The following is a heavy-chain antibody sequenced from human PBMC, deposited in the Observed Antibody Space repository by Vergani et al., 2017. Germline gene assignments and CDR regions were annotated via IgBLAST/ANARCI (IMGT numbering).Heavy chain of an antibody. CDR1: GFTFSSYS. V-gene: IGHV3-21*01. J-gene: IGHJ6*02. CDR3: ARGNLNNAITFGGFIVDHEYYYYYYGMDV. CDR2: ISSSSSYI. D-gene: IGHD3-16*02. Sequence: EVQLVESGGGLVKPGGSLRLSCAASGFTFSSYSMNWVRQAPGKGLEWVSSISSSSSYIYYADSVKGRFTSSRDNAKNSLYLQMNSLRAEDTAVYYCARGNLNNAITFGGFIVDHEYYYYYYGMDVWGQGTTVTVSS.